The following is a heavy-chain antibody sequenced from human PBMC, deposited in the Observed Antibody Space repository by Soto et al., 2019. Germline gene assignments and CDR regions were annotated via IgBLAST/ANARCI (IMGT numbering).Heavy chain of an antibody. CDR3: AKDSVPYSSSGTNWFDP. J-gene: IGHJ5*02. D-gene: IGHD6-13*01. CDR2: ISWNSGSI. V-gene: IGHV3-9*01. Sequence: EVQLVESGGGLVQPGRSLRLSCAASGFTFDDYAMHWVRQAPGRGLEWVSGISWNSGSIGYADSVKGRFTISRDNAKNSLYLQMNSLRAEDTALYYCAKDSVPYSSSGTNWFDPWGQGTLVTVSS. CDR1: GFTFDDYA.